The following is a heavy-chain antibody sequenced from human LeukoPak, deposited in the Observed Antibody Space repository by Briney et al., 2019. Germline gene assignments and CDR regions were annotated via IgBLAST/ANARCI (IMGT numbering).Heavy chain of an antibody. D-gene: IGHD3-10*01. J-gene: IGHJ4*02. CDR3: APTRGGRYYFDY. CDR2: INSDGSST. Sequence: GGSLRLSCAASGFTFSSYWMHWVRQAPGKGLVWVSRINSDGSSTSYADSVKGRFTISRDNAKNTLYLQMNSLRAEDTAVYYCAPTRGGRYYFDYWGQGTLVTVSS. V-gene: IGHV3-74*01. CDR1: GFTFSSYW.